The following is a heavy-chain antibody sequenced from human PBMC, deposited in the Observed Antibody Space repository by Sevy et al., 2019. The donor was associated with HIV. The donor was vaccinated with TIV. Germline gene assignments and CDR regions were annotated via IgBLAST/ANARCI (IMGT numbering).Heavy chain of an antibody. D-gene: IGHD3-3*01. CDR2: INHSGST. Sequence: SETLSLTCAVYGGSFSGYYWSWIRQPPGKGLEWIGEINHSGSTNYNPSLKSRVTISVVTSKNQFSLKLSSVTAADTAVYYCARAGETDFWSGYSDAFDIWGQGTMVTVSS. CDR3: ARAGETDFWSGYSDAFDI. V-gene: IGHV4-34*01. CDR1: GGSFSGYY. J-gene: IGHJ3*02.